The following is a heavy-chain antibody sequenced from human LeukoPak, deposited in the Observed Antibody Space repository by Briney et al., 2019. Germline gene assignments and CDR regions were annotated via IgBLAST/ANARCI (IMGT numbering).Heavy chain of an antibody. CDR3: ARVEYTGNGNLY. V-gene: IGHV3-7*01. CDR1: GLTFINYW. J-gene: IGHJ4*02. CDR2: INRDGSGK. Sequence: GGSLRLSCAGSGLTFINYWMTWIRQVPGKGLEWVANINRDGSGKFYLPSVRGRFTISKDDAEDSLYLQMDSLRPEDTAIYYCARVEYTGNGNLYWGQGTLVTVSS. D-gene: IGHD2-8*02.